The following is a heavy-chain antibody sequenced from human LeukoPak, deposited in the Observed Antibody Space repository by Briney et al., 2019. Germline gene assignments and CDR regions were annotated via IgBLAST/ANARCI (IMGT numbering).Heavy chain of an antibody. CDR3: GAWIVDDFYYYGMDV. CDR1: GGTFSSYA. D-gene: IGHD5-12*01. CDR2: IIPIFGTA. V-gene: IGHV1-69*13. J-gene: IGHJ6*02. Sequence: GASVTVSCTASGGTFSSYAISWVRQAPGQGLEWMGGIIPIFGTANYAQKFQGRVTITADESTSTAYMEPSSLRSEDTAVYFCGAWIVDDFYYYGMDVWGQGTTVTVSS.